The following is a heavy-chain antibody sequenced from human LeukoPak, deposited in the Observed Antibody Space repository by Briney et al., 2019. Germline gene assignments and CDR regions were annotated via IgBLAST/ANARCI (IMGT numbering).Heavy chain of an antibody. D-gene: IGHD1-14*01. V-gene: IGHV3-53*01. J-gene: IGHJ4*02. Sequence: GCLRPSTAASVFTAITNAMTAVPQAPQKRGEWGSGLYGVGNTTYADSVQSRYTISRDNSTKTSSLEMYSLSPEHTRVYYTARGVEPLAADSLAYWGQGTLVTVSS. CDR2: LYGVGNT. CDR3: ARGVEPLAADSLAY. CDR1: VFTAITNA.